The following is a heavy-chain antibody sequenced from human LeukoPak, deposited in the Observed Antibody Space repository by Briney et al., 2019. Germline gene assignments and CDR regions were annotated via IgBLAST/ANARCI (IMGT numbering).Heavy chain of an antibody. Sequence: GRSLRLSCAASEFTFSDAWMRWVRQAPGKGLEWVGRIGSKTDGGTTDYAAPVKGRFTISRDDSKNTLYLQMNSLKTEDTAVYYCTAGHYGSLWGQGTLVTVSS. J-gene: IGHJ4*02. CDR2: IGSKTDGGTT. D-gene: IGHD6-19*01. CDR1: EFTFSDAW. CDR3: TAGHYGSL. V-gene: IGHV3-15*04.